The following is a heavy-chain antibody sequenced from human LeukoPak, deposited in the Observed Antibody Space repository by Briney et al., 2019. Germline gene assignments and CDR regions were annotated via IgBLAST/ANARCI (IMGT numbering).Heavy chain of an antibody. Sequence: PGGSLRLSCAASGFTFSSYSMNWVRQAPGKGLEWVSYISSSSTIYYADSVKGRFTISRDNAKNSLYLQMNSLRAEDTAVYYCARDRWFDPWGQGTLVTVSS. CDR2: ISSSSTI. CDR3: ARDRWFDP. J-gene: IGHJ5*02. V-gene: IGHV3-48*01. CDR1: GFTFSSYS.